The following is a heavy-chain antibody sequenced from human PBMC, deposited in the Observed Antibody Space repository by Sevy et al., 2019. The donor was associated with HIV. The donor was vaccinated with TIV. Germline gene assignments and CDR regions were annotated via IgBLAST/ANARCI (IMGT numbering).Heavy chain of an antibody. CDR3: ARGGGNGWYYFDY. J-gene: IGHJ4*02. D-gene: IGHD6-19*01. Sequence: ASVKASCKASGGTFSSYGISWVRQAPGQGLEWMGGIIPILGTVNYAQKFQGRVTLTADESTKTAYMELSSLRSEDTAVYYCARGGGNGWYYFDYWGQETLVTVSS. V-gene: IGHV1-69*13. CDR1: GGTFSSYG. CDR2: IIPILGTV.